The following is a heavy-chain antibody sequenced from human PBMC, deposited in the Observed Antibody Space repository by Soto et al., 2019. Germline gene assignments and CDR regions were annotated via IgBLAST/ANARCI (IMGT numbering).Heavy chain of an antibody. V-gene: IGHV1-18*01. J-gene: IGHJ6*02. CDR3: ARGYCSGGSCPYGVDV. D-gene: IGHD2-15*01. CDR2: ISAYNGNT. CDR1: GFNFITYG. Sequence: QVQLVPSGAEVEKPGASVKVSCKASGFNFITYGINWVRQAPGQGLEWMGWISAYNGNTNYAQKLQGRVTMTTDTSTTTAYMELRSLRSDDTAVYYCARGYCSGGSCPYGVDVWGQGTTVTVSS.